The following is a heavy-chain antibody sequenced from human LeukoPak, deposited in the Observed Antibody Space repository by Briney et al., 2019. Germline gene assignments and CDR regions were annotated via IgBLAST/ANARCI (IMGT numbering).Heavy chain of an antibody. J-gene: IGHJ4*02. Sequence: GGSLRLFCATSGFPFSDFSMTWVRQAPGKGLEWISTTNSGGTSTYYAESVKGRFTISRDNSKNALYLQMSSLRVEDTAIYYCAKQSYARSLGEGGPGTLVTVSS. V-gene: IGHV3-23*01. CDR1: GFPFSDFS. D-gene: IGHD3-16*01. CDR3: AKQSYARSLGE. CDR2: TNSGGTST.